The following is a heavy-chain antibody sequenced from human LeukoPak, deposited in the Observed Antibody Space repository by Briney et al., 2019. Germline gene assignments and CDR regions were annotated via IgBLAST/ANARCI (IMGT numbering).Heavy chain of an antibody. CDR1: GFTVSSNH. Sequence: PGGSLRLSCAASGFTVSSNHMSWVRQAPEKGLEWVSVIYSGGSTYYADSVKGRFTISRDNSKNTLYLQMNSLRAEDTAVYYCARGPAAAGPDYWGQGTLVTVSS. CDR2: IYSGGST. CDR3: ARGPAAAGPDY. J-gene: IGHJ4*02. V-gene: IGHV3-66*01. D-gene: IGHD6-13*01.